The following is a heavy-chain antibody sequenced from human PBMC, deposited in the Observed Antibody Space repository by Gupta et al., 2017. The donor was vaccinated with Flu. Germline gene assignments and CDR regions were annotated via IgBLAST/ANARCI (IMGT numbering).Heavy chain of an antibody. V-gene: IGHV4-34*01. CDR3: ARGGVVVGPATISYYYGMDV. CDR1: GGSFSGYY. CDR2: INDSGST. J-gene: IGHJ6*02. Sequence: QVQLQQWGAGLLKPSETLSLTCAVYGGSFSGYYWSWIRQPPGKGLEWIGEINDSGSTNYNPSLKSRGTIAVDTSKNQFSLKLSSVTAADTAVYYCARGGVVVGPATISYYYGMDVWGQVTTVTVSS. D-gene: IGHD2-2*01.